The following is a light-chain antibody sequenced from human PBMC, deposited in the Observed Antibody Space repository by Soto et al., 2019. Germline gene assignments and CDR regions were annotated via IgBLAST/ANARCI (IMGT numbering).Light chain of an antibody. CDR1: HDISTY. Sequence: DIQVTQSPSLLSSCLCDIVTITCRASHDISTYLAWYQQKPGKAPKLLIYAASTLQSGVPSRFSCSGSGTDFTLTISSLQPEDFATYYCQQYNSYSSGTFGQGTRLEIK. V-gene: IGKV1-9*01. CDR2: AAS. J-gene: IGKJ5*01. CDR3: QQYNSYSSGT.